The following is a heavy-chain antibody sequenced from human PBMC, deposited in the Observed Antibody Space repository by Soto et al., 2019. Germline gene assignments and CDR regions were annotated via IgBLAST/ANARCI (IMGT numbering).Heavy chain of an antibody. D-gene: IGHD3-22*01. CDR2: ISSSSSTT. CDR3: ALYYYDSSGYQKEYYYYGMAV. J-gene: IGHJ6*02. CDR1: GFTFSSYA. V-gene: IGHV3-48*01. Sequence: GGSLRLSCAAFGFTFSSYAMNWVRQAPGKGLERVSYISSSSSTTYYADSVKGRFTISRDNAKNSLYLQMNSLRAEDTAVYYCALYYYDSSGYQKEYYYYGMAVWGQGTTVTVSS.